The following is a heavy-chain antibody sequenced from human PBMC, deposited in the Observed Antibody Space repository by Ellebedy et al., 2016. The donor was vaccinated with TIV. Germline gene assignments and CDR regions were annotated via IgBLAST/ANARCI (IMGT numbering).Heavy chain of an antibody. V-gene: IGHV3-23*01. CDR1: GFTFSSFW. D-gene: IGHD3-16*01. Sequence: GESLKISCAASGFTFSSFWMHWVRQAPGKGLEWVASISGSGSSINYADYVKGRFTISRDNSENTLYLQLNSLRADGTAVYYGAKGAGVTITYYDYLWVSLLFDYWGQGTLVTVSS. J-gene: IGHJ4*02. CDR2: ISGSGSSI. CDR3: AKGAGVTITYYDYLWVSLLFDY.